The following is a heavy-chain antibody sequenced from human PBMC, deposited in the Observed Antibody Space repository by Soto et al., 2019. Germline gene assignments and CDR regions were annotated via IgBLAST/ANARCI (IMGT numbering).Heavy chain of an antibody. J-gene: IGHJ3*02. CDR3: AKDRAPGIVGATMNEAFDI. Sequence: GGSLRLSCAASGFTFSSYAMSWVRQAPGKGLEWVSAISGSGGSTYYADSVKGRFTISRDNSKNTLYLQMNSLRAEDTAVYYCAKDRAPGIVGATMNEAFDIWGQGTMVTVSS. CDR1: GFTFSSYA. D-gene: IGHD1-26*01. V-gene: IGHV3-23*01. CDR2: ISGSGGST.